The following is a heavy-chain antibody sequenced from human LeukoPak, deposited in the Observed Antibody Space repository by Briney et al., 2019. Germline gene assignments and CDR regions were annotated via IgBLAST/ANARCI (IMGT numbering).Heavy chain of an antibody. V-gene: IGHV4-59*11. CDR2: TYYSGST. D-gene: IGHD2-21*02. CDR1: GGSISTHY. Sequence: SETLSLTCTVSGGSISTHYWSWIRQPPGKGLEWTGYTYYSGSTNYNPSLKSRVTISVDTSKNQFSLKLSSVTAEDTAVYYCARTFYCGGDCYGEYYFDYWGQGTLVTVSS. CDR3: ARTFYCGGDCYGEYYFDY. J-gene: IGHJ4*02.